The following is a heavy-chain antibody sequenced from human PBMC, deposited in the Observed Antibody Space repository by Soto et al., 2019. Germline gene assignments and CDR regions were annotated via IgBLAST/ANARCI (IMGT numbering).Heavy chain of an antibody. V-gene: IGHV3-48*02. CDR3: AREGKYYDILTGLGGAFDI. CDR2: ISSSSSTI. J-gene: IGHJ3*02. CDR1: GFTFSSYS. Sequence: PGGSLRLSCAASGFTFSSYSMNWVRQAPGKGLEWVSYISSSSSTIYYADSVKGRFTISRDNAKNSLYLQMNSLRDEDTAVYYCAREGKYYDILTGLGGAFDIWGQGTMVTVSS. D-gene: IGHD3-9*01.